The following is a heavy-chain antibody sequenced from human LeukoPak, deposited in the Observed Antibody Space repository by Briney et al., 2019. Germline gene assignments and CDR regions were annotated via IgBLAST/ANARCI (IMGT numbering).Heavy chain of an antibody. J-gene: IGHJ4*02. CDR3: ARAHSSGWFLLDY. D-gene: IGHD6-19*01. Sequence: GASVKVSCKASGYTFTGYYMHWVRQAPGQGLEWMGWINPNSGGTNYAQKFQGRVTMTRDTSISTAYMELSRLRSDDTAVYYCARAHSSGWFLLDYWGQGTLVTVSS. CDR1: GYTFTGYY. V-gene: IGHV1-2*02. CDR2: INPNSGGT.